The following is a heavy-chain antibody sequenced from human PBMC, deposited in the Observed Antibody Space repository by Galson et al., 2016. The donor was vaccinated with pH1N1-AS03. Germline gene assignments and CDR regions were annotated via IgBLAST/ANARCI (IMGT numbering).Heavy chain of an antibody. CDR3: ARDRDWKLYDY. CDR2: MYDGTRQ. CDR1: GFTFSSYT. Sequence: SLRLSCAASGFTFSSYTMHWVRQAPGKGLEWVAFMYDGTRQNYADSVKGRFTIPRDNSKSTLYLQMDSLRADGTAVYYCARDRDWKLYDYWGQGALVTVSS. J-gene: IGHJ4*02. D-gene: IGHD2-2*03. V-gene: IGHV3-33*01.